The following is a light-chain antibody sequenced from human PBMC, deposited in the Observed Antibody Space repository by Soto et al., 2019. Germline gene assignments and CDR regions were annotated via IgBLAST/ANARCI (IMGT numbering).Light chain of an antibody. CDR3: QQRSNWPLT. V-gene: IGKV1-8*01. CDR2: AAS. J-gene: IGKJ4*01. CDR1: QGISSY. Sequence: IQMTQSPSSFSASTGDRVTITCRASQGISSYLAWYQQKPGKAPKLLIYAASTLQSGVPSRFSGSGSGTDFTLTISRLEPEDFAVYYCQQRSNWPLTFGGGTKVDI.